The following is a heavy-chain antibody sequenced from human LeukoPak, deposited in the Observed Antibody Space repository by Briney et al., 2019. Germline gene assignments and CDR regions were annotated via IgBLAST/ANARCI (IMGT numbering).Heavy chain of an antibody. D-gene: IGHD6-13*01. J-gene: IGHJ4*02. V-gene: IGHV1-69-2*01. CDR2: VDPEDGET. CDR1: GYTFTDYY. Sequence: GASVKVSCKASGYTFTDYYMHWVQQAPGKGLEWMGRVDPEDGETIYAEKFQGRVTITADTSTDTAYMELSSLRSEDTAVYYCATESGSGWYYFDYCGQGTLVTVSS. CDR3: ATESGSGWYYFDY.